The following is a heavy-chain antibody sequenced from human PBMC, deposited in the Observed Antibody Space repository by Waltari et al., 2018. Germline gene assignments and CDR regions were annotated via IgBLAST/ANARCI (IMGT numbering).Heavy chain of an antibody. Sequence: EVQLVQSGAEVKKPGESLKISCKGSGYSFTSYWIGWVRQMPGKGLEGMGIIDPGGSDTRYSPSFQGQVTISADKAISTAYLQWSSLKASDTAMYYCARRTQQQLVEGSWFDPWGQGTLVTVSS. CDR3: ARRTQQQLVEGSWFDP. D-gene: IGHD6-13*01. V-gene: IGHV5-51*01. CDR1: GYSFTSYW. CDR2: IDPGGSDT. J-gene: IGHJ5*02.